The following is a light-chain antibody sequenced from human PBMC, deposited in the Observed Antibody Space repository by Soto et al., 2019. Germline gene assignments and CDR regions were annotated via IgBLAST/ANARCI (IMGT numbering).Light chain of an antibody. J-gene: IGKJ4*01. Sequence: EIVLTQSPATLSVSPGERATLSCRASQSVSSNLAWYQHKPGQAPRLLICGASTRATGIPARFSGSGSGAEFTLTISSLQSEDFAVYYCQQYDNWPLTFGGGTKVDIK. CDR3: QQYDNWPLT. CDR1: QSVSSN. CDR2: GAS. V-gene: IGKV3-15*01.